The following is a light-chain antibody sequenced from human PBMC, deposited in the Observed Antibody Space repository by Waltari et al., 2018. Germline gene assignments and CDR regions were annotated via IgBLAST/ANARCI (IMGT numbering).Light chain of an antibody. CDR3: HQRRSWLWT. V-gene: IGKV3-11*01. CDR2: DTS. J-gene: IGKJ1*01. Sequence: EIVLTQSPATLSLSPGERATLSCRASQSVGSYLAWSQQKPGQPPRLLIYDTSNRATGIPARFSGSGSGTDFTLTISSLEPEDFAVYYCHQRRSWLWTF. CDR1: QSVGSY.